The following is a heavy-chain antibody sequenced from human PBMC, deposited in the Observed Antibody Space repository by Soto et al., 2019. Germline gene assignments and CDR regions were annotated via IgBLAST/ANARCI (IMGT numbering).Heavy chain of an antibody. CDR3: ARLLLYCGGDCPSGGDAFDI. V-gene: IGHV1-3*01. D-gene: IGHD2-21*01. J-gene: IGHJ3*02. Sequence: QVQLVQSGAEVKKPGASVKVSCKASGYTFTSYAMHWVRQAPGQRLEWMGWINAGNGNTKYSQKFQGRVTITRDTSASTAYMELSSLRSEDTAVYYCARLLLYCGGDCPSGGDAFDIWGQGTMVTVSS. CDR2: INAGNGNT. CDR1: GYTFTSYA.